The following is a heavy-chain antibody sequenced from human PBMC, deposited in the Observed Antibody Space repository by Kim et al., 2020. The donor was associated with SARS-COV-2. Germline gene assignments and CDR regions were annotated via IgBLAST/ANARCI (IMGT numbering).Heavy chain of an antibody. CDR1: GGSFSGYY. D-gene: IGHD2-2*01. CDR3: ARDCSSTSCYANAFDI. J-gene: IGHJ3*02. CDR2: INHSGST. V-gene: IGHV4-34*01. Sequence: SETLSLTCAVYGGSFSGYYWSWIRQPPGKGLEWIGEINHSGSTNYNPSLKSRVTISVDTSKNQFSLKLSSVTAADTAVYYCARDCSSTSCYANAFDIWGQGTMVTVSS.